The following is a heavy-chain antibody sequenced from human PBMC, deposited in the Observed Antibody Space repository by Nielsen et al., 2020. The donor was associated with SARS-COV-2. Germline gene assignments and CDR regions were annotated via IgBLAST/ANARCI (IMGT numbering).Heavy chain of an antibody. Sequence: GGSLRLSCAASGFTFPDYSIHWVRQGPGKGLVWVSCIKTDGTKTGYADSVKGRFTISRDNSKNTLYLQMNSLRVEDTAVYYCVKWVQLDLGYYYHGMDVWGQGTTVTVSS. CDR1: GFTFPDYS. V-gene: IGHV3-74*01. D-gene: IGHD6-6*01. J-gene: IGHJ6*02. CDR3: VKWVQLDLGYYYHGMDV. CDR2: IKTDGTKT.